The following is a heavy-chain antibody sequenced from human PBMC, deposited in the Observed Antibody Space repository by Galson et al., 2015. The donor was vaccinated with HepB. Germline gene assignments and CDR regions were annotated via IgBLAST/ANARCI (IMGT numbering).Heavy chain of an antibody. Sequence: QSGAEVKKPGESLKISCKGSGDSFTNHWIAWVRQMPGKGLEWMGIIYPADSDTRYSPSFQGQVTMSADKSITTAYLQWSSLKPSDTAMYYCARFGFRHFGSGRSGDVWGQGTTVTVSS. D-gene: IGHD3-10*01. CDR2: IYPADSDT. J-gene: IGHJ6*02. CDR1: GDSFTNHW. CDR3: ARFGFRHFGSGRSGDV. V-gene: IGHV5-51*01.